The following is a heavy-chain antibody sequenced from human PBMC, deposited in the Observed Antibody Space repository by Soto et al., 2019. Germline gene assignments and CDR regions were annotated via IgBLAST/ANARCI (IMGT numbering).Heavy chain of an antibody. J-gene: IGHJ4*02. Sequence: QVQLQESAPGLVNPSEALSLTCSASGGSISSYYWSWSRHPPGKGLTWIGHIYYSGSTNYNPSLNGRVTISVDTSKTKFSLKLRSVTAADTAVDYCARAYGDYVFDYWGQGTLGTVSS. CDR2: IYYSGST. CDR1: GGSISSYY. V-gene: IGHV4-59*13. D-gene: IGHD4-17*01. CDR3: ARAYGDYVFDY.